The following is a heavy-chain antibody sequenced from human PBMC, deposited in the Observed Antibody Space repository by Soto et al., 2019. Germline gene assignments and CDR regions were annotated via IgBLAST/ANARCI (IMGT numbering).Heavy chain of an antibody. V-gene: IGHV3-43*01. CDR2: ISWNGGST. CDR1: GFTFDDYT. Sequence: GGSLRLSCAASGFTFDDYTMHWVRQAPGKGLEWVSRISWNGGSTYYADSVKGRFTISRDNSKNSLYLQMNSLRTEDTALDYCAKDGGSAGDYFDYWGQGTLVTVSS. D-gene: IGHD3-16*01. CDR3: AKDGGSAGDYFDY. J-gene: IGHJ4*02.